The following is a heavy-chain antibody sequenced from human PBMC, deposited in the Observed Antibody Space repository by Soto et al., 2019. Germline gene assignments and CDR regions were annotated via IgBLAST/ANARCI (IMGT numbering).Heavy chain of an antibody. CDR1: GFTFSDYY. CDR3: ARRANSSSWSYYYYCIDG. J-gene: IGHJ6*02. Sequence: QVQLVESGGGLVKPGGSLRLYCAASGFTFSDYYMSWIRQAPGKGLEWVSYISSSGSTIYYADSVKGRFTISSDNAKNSLYLQMNSLRAEDTAVYYFARRANSSSWSYYYYCIDGWGQGTTGTVSS. V-gene: IGHV3-11*01. CDR2: ISSSGSTI. D-gene: IGHD6-13*01.